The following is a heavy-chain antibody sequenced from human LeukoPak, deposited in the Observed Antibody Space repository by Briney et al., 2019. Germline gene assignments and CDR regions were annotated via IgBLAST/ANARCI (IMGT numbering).Heavy chain of an antibody. V-gene: IGHV3-11*01. CDR1: GFTFSDYY. J-gene: IGHJ4*02. CDR2: ISSSGSTT. Sequence: GSLRLSCAASGFTFSDYYMSWIRQAPGKGLEWVSYISSSGSTTYYADSVKGRFTISRDNAKNSLYLQMNSLRAEDTAVYYCAREDYYDSSGVSYDYWGQGTLVTVSS. CDR3: AREDYYDSSGVSYDY. D-gene: IGHD3-22*01.